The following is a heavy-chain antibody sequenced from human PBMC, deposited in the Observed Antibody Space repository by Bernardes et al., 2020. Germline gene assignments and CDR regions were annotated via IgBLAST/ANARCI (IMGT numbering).Heavy chain of an antibody. Sequence: GSLRLSCAASGFTFTTYWMNCVRQAPGKGLEWVASINKDGSEKYYVDSVKGRFTISRDSAKNSLYLQINSLRAEDTAVYYCARGRYCSGGTCFLDHWGQGTLVTVSA. CDR3: ARGRYCSGGTCFLDH. CDR2: INKDGSEK. CDR1: GFTFTTYW. V-gene: IGHV3-7*01. J-gene: IGHJ4*02. D-gene: IGHD2-15*01.